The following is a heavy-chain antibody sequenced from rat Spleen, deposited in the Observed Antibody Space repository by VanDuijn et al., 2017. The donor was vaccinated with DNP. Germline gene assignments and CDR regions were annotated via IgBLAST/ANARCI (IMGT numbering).Heavy chain of an antibody. V-gene: IGHV5-7*01. J-gene: IGHJ1*01. CDR2: ISYDGSST. Sequence: EVLLVESDGGLVQPGRSLKLSCAVSGFTFSDYNMAWVRQAPKKGLEWVATISYDGSSTYYRDSVKGRFTISRDNAKSTLYLQMDSLRSEDTATYYCARHNYYWYFDFWGPGTMVTVSS. CDR1: GFTFSDYN. CDR3: ARHNYYWYFDF.